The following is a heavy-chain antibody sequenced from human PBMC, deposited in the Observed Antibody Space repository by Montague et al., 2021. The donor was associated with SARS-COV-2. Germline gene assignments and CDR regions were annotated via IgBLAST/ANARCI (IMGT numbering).Heavy chain of an antibody. CDR2: FYTSGST. D-gene: IGHD3-22*01. V-gene: IGHV4-61*02. J-gene: IGHJ4*02. CDR1: GGSIRSGIYY. Sequence: TLSLSCTVSGGSIRSGIYYWSWIRQPTGKGRDWIGRFYTSGSTNYNPSVRSRVSIAEDISKNQVSLRLISVTAAAAAVYYCARDWDYYDSSGCGIHYFDYWGQGTLVIVSS. CDR3: ARDWDYYDSSGCGIHYFDY.